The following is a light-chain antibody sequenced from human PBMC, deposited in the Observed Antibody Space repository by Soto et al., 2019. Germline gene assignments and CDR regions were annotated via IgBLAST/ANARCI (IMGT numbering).Light chain of an antibody. CDR2: DAS. V-gene: IGKV3-11*01. CDR1: QSVGTF. Sequence: EIVLTQSPVTLSLSPGEGATLSCRASQSVGTFLAWYQQKPGQAPRLLIYDASNRATGIPARFSGSGSGTDFTLTISSLEPEDFAVYYCQQRRNWPTFGGGTKVEIK. J-gene: IGKJ4*01. CDR3: QQRRNWPT.